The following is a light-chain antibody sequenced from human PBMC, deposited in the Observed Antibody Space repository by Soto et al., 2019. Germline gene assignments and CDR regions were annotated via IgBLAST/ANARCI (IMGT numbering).Light chain of an antibody. J-gene: IGKJ2*01. CDR2: GAS. CDR1: QSVSSR. V-gene: IGKV3-15*01. CDR3: QQYNNWPPMYT. Sequence: EIVMTQSPATLSVSPGERATLSCRASQSVSSRLAWYQQKPGQAPRLLIYGASTRATGIPARFSGSGSGTEFTLTISRLQSEDFAIYYCQQYNNWPPMYTFGQGTKLEI.